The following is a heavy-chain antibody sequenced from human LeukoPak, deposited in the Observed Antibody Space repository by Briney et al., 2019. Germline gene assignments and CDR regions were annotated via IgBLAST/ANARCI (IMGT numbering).Heavy chain of an antibody. D-gene: IGHD1/OR15-1a*01. Sequence: GGSLRLSCAASGFTFSSYWMHWVRQAPGKGLVWVSRINSDGSSTSYADSVKGRFTISRDNAKNTLYLQMNSLRAEDTAVYYCALNRGGSTRFDPWGQGTLVTVSS. V-gene: IGHV3-74*01. CDR3: ALNRGGSTRFDP. CDR2: INSDGSST. CDR1: GFTFSSYW. J-gene: IGHJ5*02.